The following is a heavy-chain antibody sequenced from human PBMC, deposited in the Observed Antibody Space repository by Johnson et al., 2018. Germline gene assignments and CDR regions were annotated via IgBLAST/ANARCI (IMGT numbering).Heavy chain of an antibody. Sequence: EVQLVESGGGLVKPGGSLRLSCAASGFTFSSYSMNWVRQAPGKGLEWVSSISSRSSYIYYADSVKGRFTISRDNAKNSLYLQMNSLRAEDTAVYYCARGDIVVVTATDAFDIWGQGTMVTVSS. CDR2: ISSRSSYI. CDR3: ARGDIVVVTATDAFDI. V-gene: IGHV3-21*01. J-gene: IGHJ3*02. CDR1: GFTFSSYS. D-gene: IGHD2-21*02.